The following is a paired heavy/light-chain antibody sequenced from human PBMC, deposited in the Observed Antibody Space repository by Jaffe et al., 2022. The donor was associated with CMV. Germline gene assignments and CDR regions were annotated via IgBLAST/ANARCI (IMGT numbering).Heavy chain of an antibody. Sequence: EVHLVQSGAEVKKSGESLKISCKGSGDTFSTSWIGWVRQMPGKGLEWMGVIYPDDSETTYSPSFQGQVTFSADKSINTAYLQWSSLKASDTGMYYCAMSITTNSPAFDIWGQGTMVTVSS. CDR3: AMSITTNSPAFDI. CDR2: IYPDDSET. CDR1: GDTFSTSW. D-gene: IGHD3-22*01. J-gene: IGHJ3*02. V-gene: IGHV5-51*01.
Light chain of an antibody. J-gene: IGLJ3*02. CDR1: ALPKEY. V-gene: IGLV3-25*03. CDR2: KDT. Sequence: YELTQPPSVSLSPGQTARITCSGDALPKEYAYWYQQKSGQAPLLVIYKDTERPSGIPERFSGSSSGTTATLTISGVQAEDEADYYCQSVDSSSFYWFGGGTKLTVL. CDR3: QSVDSSSFYW.